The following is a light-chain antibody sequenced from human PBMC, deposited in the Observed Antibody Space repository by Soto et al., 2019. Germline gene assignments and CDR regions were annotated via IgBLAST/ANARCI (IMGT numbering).Light chain of an antibody. V-gene: IGKV1-6*01. Sequence: AIQMTQSPSSLSASVGDRVTITCRASQDIKNDLVWYQQKPGKAPNVLIYSTSTLQSGVPSRFSGLGSGTNFTLTISSLQPKDFATYYCLQDYNYPFAFGQGTRLEIK. CDR2: STS. CDR3: LQDYNYPFA. J-gene: IGKJ5*01. CDR1: QDIKND.